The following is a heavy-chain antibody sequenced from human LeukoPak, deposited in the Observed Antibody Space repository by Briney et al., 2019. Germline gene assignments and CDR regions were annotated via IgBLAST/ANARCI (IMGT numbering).Heavy chain of an antibody. CDR2: IYYSGGT. Sequence: SETLSLTCSVSGGSISSYYWSWIRQPPGKGLEWIGYIYYSGGTSYSPSLKSRVTISVDTSKSQFSLKLSSVTAADTATYYCARSYGGNPEVFDYWGQGTLVTVSS. J-gene: IGHJ4*02. V-gene: IGHV4-59*01. CDR1: GGSISSYY. D-gene: IGHD4-23*01. CDR3: ARSYGGNPEVFDY.